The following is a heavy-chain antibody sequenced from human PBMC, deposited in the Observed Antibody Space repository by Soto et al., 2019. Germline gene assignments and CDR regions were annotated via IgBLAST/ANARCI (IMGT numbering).Heavy chain of an antibody. CDR1: GFTFNSYW. CDR2: IQEDGSKK. J-gene: IGHJ3*02. CDR3: ARDLSKEVVGETSAWYDAFDI. V-gene: IGHV3-7*04. Sequence: PGGSLRLSCAASGFTFNSYWMTWVRQAPGKGLKWVANIQEDGSKKYYLDYVEGRFTISRDNAKNSLSLQMNSLRVEDTAVYFCARDLSKEVVGETSAWYDAFDIWGQGTMVTVSS. D-gene: IGHD6-19*01.